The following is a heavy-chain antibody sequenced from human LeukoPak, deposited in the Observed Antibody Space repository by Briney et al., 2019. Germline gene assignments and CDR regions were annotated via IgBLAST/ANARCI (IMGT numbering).Heavy chain of an antibody. Sequence: SETLSLTCTVSGGSISSYYWSWIRQPPGKGLEWIGYIYYSGSTNYNPSLKSRVTISVDTSKNQFSLKLSSVTAADTAVYYCARDRYCVSPDNWGQGTMVTVSS. V-gene: IGHV4-59*01. CDR2: IYYSGST. CDR1: GGSISSYY. D-gene: IGHD5/OR15-5a*01. CDR3: ARDRYCVSPDN. J-gene: IGHJ4*02.